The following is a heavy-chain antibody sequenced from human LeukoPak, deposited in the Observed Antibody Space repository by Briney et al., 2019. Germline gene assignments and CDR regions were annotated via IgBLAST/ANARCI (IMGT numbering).Heavy chain of an antibody. V-gene: IGHV4-30-4*01. CDR1: GGSISSGDYY. CDR2: IYYSGST. CDR3: ASGYCSSASCYHFHY. Sequence: SETLSLTCTVSGGSISSGDYYWTWIRQPPGKGLGWIGYIYYSGSTYYNPSLKSRVTVSVDTSKNQFSLKLSSVTAADTAVYYCASGYCSSASCYHFHYWGQGTLVTVSS. D-gene: IGHD2-2*01. J-gene: IGHJ4*02.